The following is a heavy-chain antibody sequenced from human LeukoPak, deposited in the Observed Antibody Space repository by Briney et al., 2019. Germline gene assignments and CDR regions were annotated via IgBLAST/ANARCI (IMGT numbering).Heavy chain of an antibody. Sequence: SETLSLTCTVSGGSISSSSYYWGWIRQPPGKGLEWIGSIYYSGSTYYNPSLKSRATISVDTSKNQFSLKLTSVTAADTAVYYCARSWFSTGPADYWGQGTLVTVSS. V-gene: IGHV4-39*01. CDR1: GGSISSSSYY. CDR3: ARSWFSTGPADY. D-gene: IGHD6-13*01. J-gene: IGHJ4*02. CDR2: IYYSGST.